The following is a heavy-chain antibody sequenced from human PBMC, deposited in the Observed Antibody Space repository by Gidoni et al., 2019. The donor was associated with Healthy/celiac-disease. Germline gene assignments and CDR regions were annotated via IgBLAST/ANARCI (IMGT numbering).Heavy chain of an antibody. D-gene: IGHD6-19*01. J-gene: IGHJ6*02. CDR2: ISGSGGST. CDR3: AKFRKEQGLVRPIYYYGMDV. CDR1: GFTFSSYA. V-gene: IGHV3-23*01. Sequence: EVQLLESGGGLVQPGGSLRLSCAASGFTFSSYAMSWVRQAPGKGLEWVSAISGSGGSTYYADSVKGRFTISRDNSKNTLYLQMNSLRAEDTAVYYCAKFRKEQGLVRPIYYYGMDVWGQGTTVTVSS.